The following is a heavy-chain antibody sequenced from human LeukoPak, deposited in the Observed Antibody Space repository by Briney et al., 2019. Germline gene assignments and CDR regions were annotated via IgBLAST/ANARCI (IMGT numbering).Heavy chain of an antibody. J-gene: IGHJ3*02. CDR2: ISSSSSYI. D-gene: IGHD6-13*01. Sequence: GGSLRLSCAASGFTFSSFSMNWGGQAPGKGLGWVSSISSSSSYIYYADSVKGRFTISSDNAKNSLYLRMKSLGAEDTAVYYCRSNIAAHDAFDIWGQGTMVTVSS. V-gene: IGHV3-21*01. CDR1: GFTFSSFS. CDR3: RSNIAAHDAFDI.